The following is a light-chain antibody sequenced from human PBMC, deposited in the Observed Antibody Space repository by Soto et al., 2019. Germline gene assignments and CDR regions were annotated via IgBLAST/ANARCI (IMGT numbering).Light chain of an antibody. CDR1: QSIAYR. CDR2: DAS. CDR3: QQYQSYSWS. V-gene: IGKV1-5*01. J-gene: IGKJ1*01. Sequence: DIQMTQSPSTLSASIGDRVTISCRASQSIAYRLAWYQQKPGTAPRLLIYDASSLEGGVPLRFSGSGSGTDFTLTISGLQPDDFAIYHCQQYQSYSWSFGQGTRVEIK.